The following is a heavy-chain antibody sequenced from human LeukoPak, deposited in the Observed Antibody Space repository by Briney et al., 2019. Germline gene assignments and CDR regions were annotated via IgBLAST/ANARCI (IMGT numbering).Heavy chain of an antibody. V-gene: IGHV4-34*01. J-gene: IGHJ4*02. D-gene: IGHD6-13*01. CDR1: GGSFSGYY. CDR3: ARDQYSSSWPLPFDY. Sequence: SETLSLTCAVYGGSFSGYYWSWIRQPPGKGLEWIGEINRSGSTNYNPSLKSRVTISVDTSKNQFSLKLSSVTAADTAVYYCARDQYSSSWPLPFDYWGQGTLVTVSS. CDR2: INRSGST.